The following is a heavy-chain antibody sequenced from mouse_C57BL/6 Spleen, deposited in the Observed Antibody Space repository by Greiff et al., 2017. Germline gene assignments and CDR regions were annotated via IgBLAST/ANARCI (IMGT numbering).Heavy chain of an antibody. Sequence: VKLVESGPGLVQPSQSLSITCTVSGFSLTSYGVHWVRQSPGKGLEWLGVIWSGGSTDYNAAFISRLSISKDNSKSQVFFKMNSLQADDTAIYYCARNGVLPWYFDVWGTGTTVTVSS. CDR2: IWSGGST. CDR3: ARNGVLPWYFDV. D-gene: IGHD5-5*01. V-gene: IGHV2-2*01. CDR1: GFSLTSYG. J-gene: IGHJ1*03.